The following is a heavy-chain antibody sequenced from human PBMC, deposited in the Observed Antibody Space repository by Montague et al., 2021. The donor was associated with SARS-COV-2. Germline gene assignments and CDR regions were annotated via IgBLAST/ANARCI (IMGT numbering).Heavy chain of an antibody. V-gene: IGHV4-39*01. J-gene: IGHJ3*02. CDR1: GGSISSSSYY. Sequence: SETLSLTCTVSGGSISSSSYYWGWIRQPPGKGLEWNGRIYYSGSPYYNPSLKSRATISVDTSKNQLSLRLRSVTAADTAVYYCARFPHGVRSFSIDIWGQGTMVTVSS. CDR3: ARFPHGVRSFSIDI. D-gene: IGHD2/OR15-2a*01. CDR2: IYYSGSP.